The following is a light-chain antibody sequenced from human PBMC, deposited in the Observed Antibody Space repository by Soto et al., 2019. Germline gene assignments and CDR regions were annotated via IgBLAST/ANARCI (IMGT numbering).Light chain of an antibody. J-gene: IGLJ2*01. V-gene: IGLV2-11*01. CDR2: DVS. CDR1: SSDVGRYNY. CDR3: CSHAGSYTWV. Sequence: QPVLTQPRSASGSPGQSVTISCTGTSSDVGRYNYVSWYQQHPGKAPKVMIYDVSKRPSGVPDRFSGSKSGNTASLTISGLQAEDEADYYCCSHAGSYTWVFGGGTKLTVL.